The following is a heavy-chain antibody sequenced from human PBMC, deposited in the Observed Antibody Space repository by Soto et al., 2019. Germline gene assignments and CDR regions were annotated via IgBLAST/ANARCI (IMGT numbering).Heavy chain of an antibody. V-gene: IGHV3-23*01. Sequence: GGSLRLSCAASGFTFSSYAMSWFRQAPGKGLEWVSAISGSGGSTYYADSVKGRFTISRDNSKNTLYLQMNSLRAEDTAVYYCAKDPSNYDILTGYYGMDVWGQGTTVTVSS. CDR3: AKDPSNYDILTGYYGMDV. J-gene: IGHJ6*02. D-gene: IGHD3-9*01. CDR1: GFTFSSYA. CDR2: ISGSGGST.